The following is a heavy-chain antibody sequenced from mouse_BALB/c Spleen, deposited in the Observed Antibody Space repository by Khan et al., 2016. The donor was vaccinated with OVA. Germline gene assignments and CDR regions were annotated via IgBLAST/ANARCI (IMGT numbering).Heavy chain of an antibody. CDR3: ARDDGYWAY. V-gene: IGHV9-3*02. CDR2: INTNTGEP. D-gene: IGHD2-3*01. CDR1: GYTFTNYG. J-gene: IGHJ3*01. Sequence: QIQLVQSGPELKKPGETVKISCKTSGYTFTNYGMNWVKQAPGKGLKWMGWINTNTGEPTYAEEFKGRFAFSLETSATTAYLQINNLKNADTATYFCARDDGYWAYWGQGTLVTVSA.